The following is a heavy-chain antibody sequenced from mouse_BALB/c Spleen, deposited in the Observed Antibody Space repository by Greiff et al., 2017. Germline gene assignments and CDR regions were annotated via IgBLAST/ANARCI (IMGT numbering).Heavy chain of an antibody. CDR1: GYTFTSYW. CDR2: INPSTGYT. D-gene: IGHD4-1*01. CDR3: ARGKLGYAMDY. Sequence: VQLQQSGAELAKPGASVKMSCKASGYTFTSYWMHWVKQRPGQGLEWIGYINPSTGYTEYNQKFKDKATLTADKSSSTAYMQLSSLTSEDSAVYYCARGKLGYAMDYWGQGTSVTVAS. J-gene: IGHJ4*01. V-gene: IGHV1-7*01.